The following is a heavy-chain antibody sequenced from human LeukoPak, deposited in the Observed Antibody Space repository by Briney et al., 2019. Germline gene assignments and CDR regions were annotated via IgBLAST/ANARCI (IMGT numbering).Heavy chain of an antibody. CDR3: AREEVEQVATLAFNWVRTYNCYYMNL. CDR1: GFTVSSNY. D-gene: IGHD5-12*01. Sequence: GGSLRLPCAASGFTVSSNYMNWVRQTPGKGLEWVSVIYSDGSTHYADSVTDQFTISKDTSKNTLYLDINKLRPEKTAFYYCAREEVEQVATLAFNWVRTYNCYYMNLSGTGTTVTVSS. V-gene: IGHV3-66*02. J-gene: IGHJ6*03. CDR2: IYSDGST.